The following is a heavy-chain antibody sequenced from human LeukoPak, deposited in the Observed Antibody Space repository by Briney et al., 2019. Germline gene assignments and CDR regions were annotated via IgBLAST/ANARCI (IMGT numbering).Heavy chain of an antibody. CDR1: GYTFTSYG. J-gene: IGHJ4*02. CDR2: IYPGDSDT. CDR3: ARHKYDFWSGYWDYFDY. D-gene: IGHD3-3*01. V-gene: IGHV5-51*01. Sequence: GASVKVSCKASGYTFTSYGISWVRQMPGKGLEWMGIIYPGDSDTRYSPSFQGQVTISADKSISTAYLQWSSLKASDTAMYYCARHKYDFWSGYWDYFDYWGQGTLVTVSS.